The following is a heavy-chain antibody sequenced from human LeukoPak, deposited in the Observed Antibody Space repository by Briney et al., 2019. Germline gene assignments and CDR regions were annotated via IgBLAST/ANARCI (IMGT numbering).Heavy chain of an antibody. D-gene: IGHD2-21*02. V-gene: IGHV3-7*03. CDR2: IKQDGTEK. Sequence: GGSLRLSCVASGFTFNNYWMSWVRQAPGKGLEWVANIKQDGTEKYYADSVKGRFTISRDNSKNTLYLQMNSLRAEDTAVYYCARVCGGDCYHYYYYGMDVWGQGTTVTVSS. J-gene: IGHJ6*02. CDR1: GFTFNNYW. CDR3: ARVCGGDCYHYYYYGMDV.